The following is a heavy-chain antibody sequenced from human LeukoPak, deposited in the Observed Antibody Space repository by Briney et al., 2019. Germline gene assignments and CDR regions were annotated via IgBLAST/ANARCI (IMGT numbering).Heavy chain of an antibody. J-gene: IGHJ4*02. Sequence: GGSLRLSCAASGFTFSSYEMNWDRQAPGKGLEWVSYISSSGSTIYYADSVKGRFTISRDNAKNSLYLQMNSLRAEDTAVYYCARQGVGYDEPIDYWGQGTLITVSS. CDR1: GFTFSSYE. D-gene: IGHD5-12*01. V-gene: IGHV3-48*03. CDR3: ARQGVGYDEPIDY. CDR2: ISSSGSTI.